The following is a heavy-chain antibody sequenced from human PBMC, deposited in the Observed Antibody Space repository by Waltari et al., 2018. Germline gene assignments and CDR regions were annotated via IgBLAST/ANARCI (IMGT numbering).Heavy chain of an antibody. Sequence: QLQLQESGPGLVKPSETLSLTCTVSGGSISSSRYYWGWIRQPPGKGLEWIGSIYYSGSTYYNPSLKSRVTISVDTSKNQFSLKLSSVTAADTAVYYCARSRVLGYCSGGSCYHYYYYGMDVWGQGTTVTVSS. D-gene: IGHD2-15*01. CDR3: ARSRVLGYCSGGSCYHYYYYGMDV. V-gene: IGHV4-39*01. CDR1: GGSISSSRYY. CDR2: IYYSGST. J-gene: IGHJ6*02.